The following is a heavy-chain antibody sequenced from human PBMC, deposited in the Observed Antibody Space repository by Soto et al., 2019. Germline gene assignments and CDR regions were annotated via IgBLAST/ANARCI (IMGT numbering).Heavy chain of an antibody. CDR1: GGAISSSGYY. CDR2: IYNNGNT. CDR3: AIRYCPSSSCNWIGNY. D-gene: IGHD2-2*01. J-gene: IGHJ4*02. Sequence: SETLSLTCTVSGGAISSSGYYWGWIRQPPGKGLEWIGSIYNNGNTYHSPSLKSRVTISVDTSKNHFSLKVSSVTAADTAIYYCAIRYCPSSSCNWIGNYWAQGTLVPVSS. V-gene: IGHV4-39*02.